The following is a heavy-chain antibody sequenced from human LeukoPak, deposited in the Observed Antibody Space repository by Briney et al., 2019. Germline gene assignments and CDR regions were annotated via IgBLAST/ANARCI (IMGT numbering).Heavy chain of an antibody. CDR3: ATDQRYAFDY. Sequence: GGSLRPSCATSGFSFTDYPMNWVRQAPGKGREWISNIRTTAEGAKYAYYADSVKGRVTISGDDGKNTLYLHMNSLRDDDTAVYYCATDQRYAFDYWGQGILVTVSS. J-gene: IGHJ4*02. V-gene: IGHV3-48*02. CDR2: IRTTAEGAKYA. D-gene: IGHD3-9*01. CDR1: GFSFTDYP.